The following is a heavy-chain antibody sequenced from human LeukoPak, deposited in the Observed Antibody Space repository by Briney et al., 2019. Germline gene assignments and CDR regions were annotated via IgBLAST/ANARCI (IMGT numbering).Heavy chain of an antibody. CDR3: ARGPHWDPHFDY. V-gene: IGHV1-2*02. Sequence: GASVKVSCKTSGYTFTDYYMHWVRQARGQGLEWMGWINPNSGGTNSAQKFQGRVTMTRDTSISTAYMELTRLRSYDTAVYYCARGPHWDPHFDYWGQGTLVTVSS. CDR1: GYTFTDYY. CDR2: INPNSGGT. D-gene: IGHD7-27*01. J-gene: IGHJ4*02.